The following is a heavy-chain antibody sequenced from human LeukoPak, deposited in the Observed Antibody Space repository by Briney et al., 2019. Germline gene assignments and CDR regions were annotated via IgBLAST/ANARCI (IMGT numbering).Heavy chain of an antibody. CDR3: ARGPFFEIAAAGFDS. CDR1: GYMFSNYG. Sequence: ASVKVSCKASGYMFSNYGISWVRQAPGEGLEWMGWITAYKGNTAYEQKFQGRVTMTWNTSISTAYMKLSSLRSEDTAVYYCARGPFFEIAAAGFDSWGQGTPVTVSS. D-gene: IGHD6-13*01. J-gene: IGHJ4*02. V-gene: IGHV1-8*02. CDR2: ITAYKGNT.